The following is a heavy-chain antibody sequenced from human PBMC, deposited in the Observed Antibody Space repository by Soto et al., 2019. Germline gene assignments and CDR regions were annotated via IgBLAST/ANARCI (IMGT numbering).Heavy chain of an antibody. D-gene: IGHD2-8*01. CDR3: ARDLRAYCTNGVCYFNYYYYYGMDV. CDR2: ISYDGSNK. Sequence: LRLSCAASGFTFSSYAMHWVRQAPGKGLEWVAVISYDGSNKYYADSVKGRFTISRDNSKNTLYLQMNSLRAEDTAVYYCARDLRAYCTNGVCYFNYYYYYGMDVWGQGTTVTVSS. J-gene: IGHJ6*02. V-gene: IGHV3-30-3*01. CDR1: GFTFSSYA.